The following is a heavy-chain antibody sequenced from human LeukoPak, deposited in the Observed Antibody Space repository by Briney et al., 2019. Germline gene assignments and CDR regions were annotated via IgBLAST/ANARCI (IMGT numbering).Heavy chain of an antibody. Sequence: SVKVSCKASGGTFSSYAISWVRQAPGQGLEWMGRIIPILGIANYAQKFQGRVTITADKSTSTAYMELSSLRSEDTAVYYCARGCSGGSCYGYGYWGQGTLVTVSS. CDR2: IIPILGIA. V-gene: IGHV1-69*04. CDR3: ARGCSGGSCYGYGY. CDR1: GGTFSSYA. J-gene: IGHJ4*02. D-gene: IGHD2-15*01.